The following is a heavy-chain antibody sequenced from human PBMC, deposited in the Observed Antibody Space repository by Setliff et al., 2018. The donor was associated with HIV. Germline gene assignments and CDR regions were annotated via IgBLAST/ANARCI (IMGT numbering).Heavy chain of an antibody. CDR3: TIPASSLAPN. CDR2: IRSSGDT. Sequence: ETLSLTCTVSGASISSHNYYWGWIRQSPGKGLEWIASIRSSGDTYYNPSLQSRVVISVDTSNNQISLKLTSVTAADTAVYYCTIPASSLAPNWGRGTQVTVSS. J-gene: IGHJ4*02. CDR1: GASISSHNYY. V-gene: IGHV4-39*01.